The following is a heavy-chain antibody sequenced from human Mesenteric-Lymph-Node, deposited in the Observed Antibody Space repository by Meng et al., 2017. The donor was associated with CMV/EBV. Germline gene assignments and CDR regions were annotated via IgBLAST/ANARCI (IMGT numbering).Heavy chain of an antibody. CDR1: GFTFSSYW. Sequence: GESLKISCAASGFTFSSYWMHWVRQAPGKGLVWVSRINSDGSSTSYADSVKGRFTISRDNAKNTLYLQMNSLRAEDTAVYYCATVVDYWGQGALVTVSS. CDR2: INSDGSST. J-gene: IGHJ4*02. CDR3: ATVVDY. V-gene: IGHV3-74*01.